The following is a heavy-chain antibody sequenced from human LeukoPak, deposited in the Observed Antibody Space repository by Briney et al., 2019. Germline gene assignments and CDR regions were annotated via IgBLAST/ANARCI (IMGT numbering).Heavy chain of an antibody. D-gene: IGHD6-19*01. CDR3: AKDIGIAVAGYFDC. CDR2: ISWNSGSI. CDR1: GFTFDDYA. Sequence: PGGSLRLSCAASGFTFDDYAMHWVRQAPGKGLEWVSGISWNSGSIGYADSVKGRFTISRGSAKNSLYLQMNSLRAEDTALYYCAKDIGIAVAGYFDCWGQGTLVTVSS. J-gene: IGHJ4*02. V-gene: IGHV3-9*01.